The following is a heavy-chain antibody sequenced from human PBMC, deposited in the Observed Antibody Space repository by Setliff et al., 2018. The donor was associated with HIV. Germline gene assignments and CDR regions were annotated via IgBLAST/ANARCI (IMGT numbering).Heavy chain of an antibody. D-gene: IGHD6-13*01. CDR1: GYSFTDYF. J-gene: IGHJ4*02. V-gene: IGHV1-2*02. CDR3: ARVYSRSPDY. CDR2: ISPNNGDK. Sequence: ASVKVSCKASGYSFTDYFMHWVRQAPGQGLEWMGWISPNNGDKNIPQSFQGRVTMTRDTSINTAYMELSGLRSDDTAMYYCARVYSRSPDYWGQGTLVTVSS.